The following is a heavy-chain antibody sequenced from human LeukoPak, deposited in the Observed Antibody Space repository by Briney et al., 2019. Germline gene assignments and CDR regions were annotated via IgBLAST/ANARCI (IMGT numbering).Heavy chain of an antibody. CDR1: VCTFSSYA. Sequence: SVKVSFKGSVCTFSSYAISWVRQAPGQGLEWVGRIIPILGIANYAQKFQGRVTITADKSTSTAYMELSSLRSEDTAVYYCARDVAYYYDSSGYSDYWGQGNLVTVSS. CDR3: ARDVAYYYDSSGYSDY. CDR2: IIPILGIA. J-gene: IGHJ4*02. V-gene: IGHV1-69*04. D-gene: IGHD3-22*01.